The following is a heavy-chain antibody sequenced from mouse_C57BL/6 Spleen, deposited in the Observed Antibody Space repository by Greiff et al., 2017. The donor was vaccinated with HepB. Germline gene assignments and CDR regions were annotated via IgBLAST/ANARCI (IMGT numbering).Heavy chain of an antibody. CDR3: ARGYGSPYAMDY. J-gene: IGHJ4*01. CDR2: ISSGSSTI. Sequence: EVKLVESGGGLVKPGGSLKLSCAASGFTFSDYGMHWVRQAPEKGLEWVAYISSGSSTIYYADTVKGRFTISRDNAKNTLFLQMTSLRSEDTAMYYCARGYGSPYAMDYWGQGTSVTSPQ. D-gene: IGHD1-1*01. CDR1: GFTFSDYG. V-gene: IGHV5-17*01.